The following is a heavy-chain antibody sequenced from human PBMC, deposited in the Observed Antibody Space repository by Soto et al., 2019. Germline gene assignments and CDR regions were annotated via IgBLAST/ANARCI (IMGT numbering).Heavy chain of an antibody. CDR2: ISGYNGKT. CDR3: AREGDVPYGSCGMDV. V-gene: IGHV1-18*01. CDR1: GYTFTSYG. Sequence: QVQLVQSGGEVKKPGASVKVSCKASGYTFTSYGISWVRQAPGQGLEWMGWISGYNGKTNYAQKVQDRVTMTTDTSTSTVYMELRSLRSDDTAVYYCAREGDVPYGSCGMDVWGEGITVTVSS. J-gene: IGHJ6*04. D-gene: IGHD2-21*02.